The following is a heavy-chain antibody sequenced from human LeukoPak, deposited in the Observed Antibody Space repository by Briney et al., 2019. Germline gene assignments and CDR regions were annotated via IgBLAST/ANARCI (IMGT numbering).Heavy chain of an antibody. Sequence: PGGSLRLSCAASGVTFSSYAMNWVRQAPGKGLEWVSLISSSGGNTNYADSMRGRFTISRDNSKNTVSLQMSSLRAEDTAIYYCVKDFGSGWIKSKYFQRWGPGNLGTVSS. CDR2: ISSSGGNT. D-gene: IGHD1-26*01. CDR3: VKDFGSGWIKSKYFQR. CDR1: GVTFSSYA. V-gene: IGHV3-23*01. J-gene: IGHJ1*01.